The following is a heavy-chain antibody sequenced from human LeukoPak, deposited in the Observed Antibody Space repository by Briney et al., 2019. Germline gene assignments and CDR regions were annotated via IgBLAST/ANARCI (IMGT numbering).Heavy chain of an antibody. Sequence: GGSLRLSCAASGFTFSSYGMHWVRPAPGKGLEWVAFIQSDESNKYYPDSVRGRFTISRDNSKNALYLQMNSLRAEDTAVFYCAKDRWTGFSAIDSWGQGTLVTVSS. J-gene: IGHJ4*02. CDR1: GFTFSSYG. CDR3: AKDRWTGFSAIDS. V-gene: IGHV3-30*02. CDR2: IQSDESNK. D-gene: IGHD3/OR15-3a*01.